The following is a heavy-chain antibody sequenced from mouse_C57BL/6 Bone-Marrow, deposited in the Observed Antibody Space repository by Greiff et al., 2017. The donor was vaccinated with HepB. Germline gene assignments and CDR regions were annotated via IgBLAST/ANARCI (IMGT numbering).Heavy chain of an antibody. CDR2: ISSGGDYI. CDR1: GFTFSSYA. J-gene: IGHJ1*03. Sequence: EVKLMESGEGLVKPGGSLKLSCAASGFTFSSYAMSWVRQTPEKRLEWVAYISSGGDYIYYADTVKGRFTISRDNARNTLYLQMSSLKSEDTAMYYCTRDGGGSSPYWYFDVWGTGTTVTVSS. V-gene: IGHV5-9-1*02. D-gene: IGHD1-1*01. CDR3: TRDGGGSSPYWYFDV.